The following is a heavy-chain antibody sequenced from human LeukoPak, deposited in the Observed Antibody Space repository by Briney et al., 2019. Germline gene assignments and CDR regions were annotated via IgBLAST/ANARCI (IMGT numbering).Heavy chain of an antibody. CDR2: IYYSGST. Sequence: SETLTLTCTVSGGSISSSSYYWGWIRQPPGKGLEWIVSIYYSGSTYYNPSLKSRVTISVDTSKNQFSLKLSSVTAADTAVYYCARQSSSSWYNGYWGQGTLVTVSS. D-gene: IGHD6-13*01. CDR3: ARQSSSSWYNGY. V-gene: IGHV4-39*01. J-gene: IGHJ4*02. CDR1: GGSISSSSYY.